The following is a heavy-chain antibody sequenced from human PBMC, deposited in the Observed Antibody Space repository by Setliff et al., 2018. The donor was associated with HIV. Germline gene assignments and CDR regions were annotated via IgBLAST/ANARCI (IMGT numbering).Heavy chain of an antibody. CDR1: AGSIYGSDYY. CDR2: IYYSGST. Sequence: SETLSLTCTVSAGSIYGSDYYWGWIRQPPGKGLESIGSIYYSGSTYYKPSLKSRVTISVDTSKNQFSLKLSSVTAADTAVYYCARQGQLGSEWGQGTLVTVSS. J-gene: IGHJ4*02. D-gene: IGHD1-1*01. CDR3: ARQGQLGSE. V-gene: IGHV4-39*01.